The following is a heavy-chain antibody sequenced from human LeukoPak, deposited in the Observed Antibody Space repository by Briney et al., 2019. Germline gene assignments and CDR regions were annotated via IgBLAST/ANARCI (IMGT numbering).Heavy chain of an antibody. V-gene: IGHV4-34*01. D-gene: IGHD3-16*01. CDR2: INHSGSI. CDR1: GVSFTAYY. J-gene: IGHJ4*02. CDR3: AMVVWGSYFDY. Sequence: SETLSLTCAVYGVSFTAYYWSVIRQPPGKGLEWIGEINHSGSINYNPSLKSRVTTSVDTSKNQFSLKLSSVTAADTAVYYCAMVVWGSYFDYWGQGTLVTVSS.